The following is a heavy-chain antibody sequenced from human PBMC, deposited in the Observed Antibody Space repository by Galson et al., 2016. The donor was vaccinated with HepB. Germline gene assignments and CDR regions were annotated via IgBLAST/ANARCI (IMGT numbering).Heavy chain of an antibody. CDR2: ISASGAGT. CDR3: ARGRGVDV. J-gene: IGHJ6*02. V-gene: IGHV3-23*01. Sequence: SLRLSCAASGFTFSSDAMSWVRQAPEKGLEWVSGISASGAGTYYADSVKGRFTIFRDNSKDTLYLQMNSLRAEDTAVYYCARGRGVDVWGQGTTVTVSS. CDR1: GFTFSSDA.